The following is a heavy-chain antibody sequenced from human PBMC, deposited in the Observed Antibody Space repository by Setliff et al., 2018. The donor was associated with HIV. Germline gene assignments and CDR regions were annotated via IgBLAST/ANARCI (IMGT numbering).Heavy chain of an antibody. Sequence: SETLSLTCTVSGGSTDSGSYYWSWIRQTPGKGLELIGYIYYSGSTNYNPSLKSRVTISVDTSKSQFSLKLTSVTAADTAVYYCARILRGYSYGYIEIAFDIWGQGTMVTVS. CDR3: ARILRGYSYGYIEIAFDI. CDR2: IYYSGST. J-gene: IGHJ3*02. D-gene: IGHD5-18*01. V-gene: IGHV4-61*01. CDR1: GGSTDSGSYY.